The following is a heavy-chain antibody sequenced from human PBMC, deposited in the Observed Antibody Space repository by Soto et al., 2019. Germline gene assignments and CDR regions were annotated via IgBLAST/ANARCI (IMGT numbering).Heavy chain of an antibody. CDR1: GYTLTELS. CDR3: ATGLVGATRITAFDY. CDR2: FDPEDGET. D-gene: IGHD1-26*01. J-gene: IGHJ4*02. Sequence: ASVKVSCKVSGYTLTELSMHWVRQAPGKGLEWMGGFDPEDGETIYARKFQGRVTMTEDTSTDTAYMELSSLRSEDTAVYYCATGLVGATRITAFDYWGQGTLVTVSS. V-gene: IGHV1-24*01.